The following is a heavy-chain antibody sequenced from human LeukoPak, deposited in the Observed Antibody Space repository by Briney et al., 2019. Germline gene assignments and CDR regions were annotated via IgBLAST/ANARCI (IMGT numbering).Heavy chain of an antibody. CDR3: VSFYETY. CDR2: INGDGSWT. V-gene: IGHV3-74*01. Sequence: GGSLRLSCAASGNYWMHWVRQAPGKGLVWVSHINGDGSWTTYADSVKGRFTISKDNAKNTVYLQMNNLRAEDTAVYYCVSFYETYWGRGTLVTVSS. D-gene: IGHD2-2*01. J-gene: IGHJ4*02. CDR1: GNYW.